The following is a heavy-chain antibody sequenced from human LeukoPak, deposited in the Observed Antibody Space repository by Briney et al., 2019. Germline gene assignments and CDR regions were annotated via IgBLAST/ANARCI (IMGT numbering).Heavy chain of an antibody. J-gene: IGHJ3*01. D-gene: IGHD3-22*01. CDR3: AGFFYDNSHDAFDV. CDR1: GSSFTFTSRA. CDR2: FIPIYGSA. V-gene: IGHV1-69*01. Sequence: SVKVSCKASGSSFTFTSRAITWVRQAPGQGLEWVAGFIPIYGSASYAQKFQGRVTVTSDESTRTVYMELSSVRSEDTAVYYCAGFFYDNSHDAFDVWGQGTMVTVSS.